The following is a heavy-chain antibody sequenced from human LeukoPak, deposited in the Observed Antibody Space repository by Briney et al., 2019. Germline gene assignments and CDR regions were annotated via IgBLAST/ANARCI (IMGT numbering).Heavy chain of an antibody. V-gene: IGHV3-7*05. J-gene: IGHJ4*02. Sequence: GGSLRLSCAASGFTFSYYWMNWARQAPGKGLEWVANIKGDGSETHYVDSVKGRFTISRDNAKNSLYLQMNSLRAEDTAVYYCARDYDSSGSFAYWGQGTLVTVSS. D-gene: IGHD3-22*01. CDR3: ARDYDSSGSFAY. CDR1: GFTFSYYW. CDR2: IKGDGSET.